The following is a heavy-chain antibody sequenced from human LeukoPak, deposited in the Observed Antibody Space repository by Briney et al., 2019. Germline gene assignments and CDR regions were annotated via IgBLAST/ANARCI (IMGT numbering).Heavy chain of an antibody. CDR1: GYTFTGYY. CDR3: AKLGSGSYSGPFDY. Sequence: ASVKVSCKASGYTFTGYYMHWVRQAPGQGLEWMGWINPNSGGTNYAQKFQGRVTMTRDTSISTAYMELSRLRSDDTAVYYCAKLGSGSYSGPFDYWGQGTLVTVSP. V-gene: IGHV1-2*02. J-gene: IGHJ4*02. CDR2: INPNSGGT. D-gene: IGHD3-10*01.